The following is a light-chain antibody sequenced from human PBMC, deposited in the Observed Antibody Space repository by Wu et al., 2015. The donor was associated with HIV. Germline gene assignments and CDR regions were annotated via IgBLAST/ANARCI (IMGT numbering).Light chain of an antibody. J-gene: IGKJ2*03. Sequence: EIVMTQSPATLSVSPGERATLSCRASQSISSNLAWYQQKPGQAPRLLIYGASTRATGIPAWFGGSGSGTEFTLTISSLQSEDFAVYYCQQYNNWPPYSFGPGDRSWRSN. CDR1: QSISSN. CDR3: QQYNNWPPYS. V-gene: IGKV3-15*01. CDR2: GAS.